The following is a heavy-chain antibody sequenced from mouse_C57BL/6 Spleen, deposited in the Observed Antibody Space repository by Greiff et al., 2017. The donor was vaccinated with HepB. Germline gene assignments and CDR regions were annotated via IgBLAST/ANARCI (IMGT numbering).Heavy chain of an antibody. Sequence: VKLMESGPGLVAPSQSLSITCTVSGFSLTSYAISWVRQPPGKGLEWLGVIWTGGGTNYNSALKSRLSISKDNSKSQVFLKMNSLQTDDTARYYCARNSDYYGSGSWFAYWGQGTLVTVSA. CDR3: ARNSDYYGSGSWFAY. CDR2: IWTGGGT. D-gene: IGHD1-1*01. CDR1: GFSLTSYA. J-gene: IGHJ3*01. V-gene: IGHV2-9-1*01.